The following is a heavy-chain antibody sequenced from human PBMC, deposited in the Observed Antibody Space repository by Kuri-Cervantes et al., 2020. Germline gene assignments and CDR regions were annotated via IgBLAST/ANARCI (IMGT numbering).Heavy chain of an antibody. J-gene: IGHJ4*02. Sequence: SETLSLTCTVSGGSISSSNYYWGRIRQPPGKGLEWIGSIYYSGSTYYNPSLKSRVTISVDTSKNQFSLKLSSVTAADTAAYYCARFDAVVDTAGYFDCWGQGTLVTVSS. CDR2: IYYSGST. D-gene: IGHD5-18*01. V-gene: IGHV4-39*07. CDR3: ARFDAVVDTAGYFDC. CDR1: GGSISSSNYY.